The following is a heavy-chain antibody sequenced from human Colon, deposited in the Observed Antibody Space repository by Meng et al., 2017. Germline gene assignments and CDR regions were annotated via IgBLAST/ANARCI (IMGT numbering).Heavy chain of an antibody. V-gene: IGHV4-59*01. J-gene: IGHJ4*02. CDR1: GGSISSYY. Sequence: VQLLESGPGLVKPSETLSLTCTVSGGSISSYYWSWIRQPPGKGLEWIGYIYYSGGTNYNPSLKSRVTISVDTSKNQFSLKLSSVTAADTAVYYCARSPPYDSSSPYYFDYWGQGTLVTVSS. CDR2: IYYSGGT. CDR3: ARSPPYDSSSPYYFDY. D-gene: IGHD6-13*01.